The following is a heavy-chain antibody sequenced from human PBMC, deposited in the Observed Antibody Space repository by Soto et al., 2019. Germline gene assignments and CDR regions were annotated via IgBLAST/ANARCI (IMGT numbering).Heavy chain of an antibody. J-gene: IGHJ6*02. Sequence: PWGSLRLSCAASGFTISSYWMHWVRQAPGKGLVWVSRINSDGSSTHYADSVKGRFTISRDNAKNTLYLQVNSLRAEDTAVYYCARGGTGSGYYYAMDVWGQGTTVTVSS. CDR2: INSDGSST. D-gene: IGHD3-16*01. CDR1: GFTISSYW. CDR3: ARGGTGSGYYYAMDV. V-gene: IGHV3-74*01.